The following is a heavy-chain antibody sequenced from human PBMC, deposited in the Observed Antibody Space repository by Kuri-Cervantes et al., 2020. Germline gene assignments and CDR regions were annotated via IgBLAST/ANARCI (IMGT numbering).Heavy chain of an antibody. CDR2: ISGSGGST. CDR3: AKDDYGDYVWFDY. CDR1: GFTFSSYA. D-gene: IGHD4-17*01. Sequence: GESLKISWAASGFTFSSYAMSWVRQAPGKGLEWVSAISGSGGSTYYADSVKGRFTITRNNSKNTLYLQMNSLRAEDTAVYYCAKDDYGDYVWFDYWGQGTLVTVSS. J-gene: IGHJ4*02. V-gene: IGHV3-23*01.